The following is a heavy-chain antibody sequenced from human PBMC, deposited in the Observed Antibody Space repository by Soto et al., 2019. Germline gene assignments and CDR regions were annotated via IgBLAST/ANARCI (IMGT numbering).Heavy chain of an antibody. CDR1: GFTFDDYA. J-gene: IGHJ4*02. V-gene: IGHV3-9*01. CDR3: ANASPGAVAATSAFDY. Sequence: EVQLVESGGGLIQPGKSLRLSCAASGFTFDDYAMHWVRQAPGKGLVWVSGLTWNSDNIAYSDSVKGRFTISRDNAKNSLYLQMDRLRAADTALYYCANASPGAVAATSAFDYWGQGPLVTVSS. CDR2: LTWNSDNI. D-gene: IGHD6-19*01.